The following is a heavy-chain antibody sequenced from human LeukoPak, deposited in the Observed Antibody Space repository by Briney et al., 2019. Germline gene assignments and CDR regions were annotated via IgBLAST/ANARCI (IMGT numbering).Heavy chain of an antibody. CDR2: ISSSSSYI. Sequence: GGSPRLSCAASGFTFSSYSMNWVRQAPGKGLEWVSSISSSSSYIYYADSVKGRFTISRDNAKNSLYLQMNSLRAEDTAVYYCARVSLYGSGTPTAHRIFDLWGRGTLVTVSS. D-gene: IGHD3-10*01. J-gene: IGHJ2*01. V-gene: IGHV3-21*01. CDR1: GFTFSSYS. CDR3: ARVSLYGSGTPTAHRIFDL.